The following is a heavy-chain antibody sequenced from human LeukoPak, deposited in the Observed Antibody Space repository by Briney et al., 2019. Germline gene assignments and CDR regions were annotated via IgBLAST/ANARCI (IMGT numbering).Heavy chain of an antibody. CDR1: GFTFSSYA. CDR2: ISGSGGST. CDR3: AKDPTKYYDFFSVGRDP. Sequence: GGSLRLSCAASGFTFSSYAMSWVRQAPGKGLEWVSAISGSGGSTYYADSVKGRFTISRDNSKNTLYLQMNSLRAEDTAVYYGAKDPTKYYDFFSVGRDPWGQGTLVTVS. J-gene: IGHJ5*02. D-gene: IGHD3-3*01. V-gene: IGHV3-23*01.